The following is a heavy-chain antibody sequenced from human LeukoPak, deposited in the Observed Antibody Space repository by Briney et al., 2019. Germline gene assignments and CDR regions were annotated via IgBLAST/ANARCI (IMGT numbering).Heavy chain of an antibody. Sequence: GGSLRLSCAASGFTFSSYAMHWVRQAPGKGLEWVAVISYDGSNKYYADSVKGRFTISRDNSKNTLYLQMNSLRAEDTAVYYCARGATYYYDSSGYYSWFDPWGQGTLVTVSS. J-gene: IGHJ5*02. V-gene: IGHV3-30-3*01. D-gene: IGHD3-22*01. CDR2: ISYDGSNK. CDR1: GFTFSSYA. CDR3: ARGATYYYDSSGYYSWFDP.